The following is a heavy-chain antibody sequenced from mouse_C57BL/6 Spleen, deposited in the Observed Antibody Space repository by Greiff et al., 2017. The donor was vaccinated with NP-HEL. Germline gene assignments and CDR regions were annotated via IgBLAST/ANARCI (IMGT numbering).Heavy chain of an antibody. CDR3: ARHGYPWYFDV. CDR1: GFTFSSYT. J-gene: IGHJ1*03. D-gene: IGHD2-2*01. CDR2: ISGGGGNT. V-gene: IGHV5-9*01. Sequence: EVQLVESGGGLVKPGGSLKLSCAASGFTFSSYTMSWVRQTPEKRLEWVATISGGGGNTYYPDSVKGRFTISRDNAKNTLYLQMSSLGSEDTALYYCARHGYPWYFDVWGTGTTVTVSS.